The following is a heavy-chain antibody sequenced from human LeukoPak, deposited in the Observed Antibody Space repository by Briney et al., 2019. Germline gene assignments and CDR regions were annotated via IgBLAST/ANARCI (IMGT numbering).Heavy chain of an antibody. CDR3: ARMVGATAYFDY. V-gene: IGHV4-39*01. D-gene: IGHD1-26*01. J-gene: IGHJ4*02. CDR1: GGSISSSSYY. CDR2: IYYSGST. Sequence: SETLSLTCTVSGGSISSSSYYWGWIRKPPGKGLEWIGSIYYSGSTYYNPSLKSRVSISVDTSKNQFSLKLSSVTAADTAVYNCARMVGATAYFDYWGQGTLVTVSS.